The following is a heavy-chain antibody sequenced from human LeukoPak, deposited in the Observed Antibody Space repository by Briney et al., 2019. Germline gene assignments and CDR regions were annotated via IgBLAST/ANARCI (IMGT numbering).Heavy chain of an antibody. J-gene: IGHJ5*02. CDR2: IYYSGST. CDR3: ARDTRVGIAVAGTYRWFDP. Sequence: SETLSLTCTVYGGSISSYYWSWIRQPPGKGLEWTGYIYYSGSTNYNPSLKSRVTISVDTSKNQFSLKLSSVTAADTAVYYCARDTRVGIAVAGTYRWFDPWGQGTLVTVSS. V-gene: IGHV4-59*01. D-gene: IGHD6-19*01. CDR1: GGSISSYY.